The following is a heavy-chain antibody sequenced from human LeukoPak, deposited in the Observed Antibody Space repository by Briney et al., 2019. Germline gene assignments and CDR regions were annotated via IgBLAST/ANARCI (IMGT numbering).Heavy chain of an antibody. CDR1: GLNVSSSY. D-gene: IGHD1-26*01. J-gene: IGHJ3*02. V-gene: IGHV3-53*01. Sequence: GGSLRLSCAASGLNVSSSYMSWDRQAPGKGLEWVSLIYSGGSTYYADSVKGRFTISRDNSKNTLYLQMNSLRAEDTAVYYCARDLIVGANHDAFDIWGQGTMVTVSS. CDR3: ARDLIVGANHDAFDI. CDR2: IYSGGST.